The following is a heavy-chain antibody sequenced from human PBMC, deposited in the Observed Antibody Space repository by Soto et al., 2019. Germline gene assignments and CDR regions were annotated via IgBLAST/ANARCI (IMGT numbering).Heavy chain of an antibody. J-gene: IGHJ4*02. CDR3: ARDSSGRHDY. Sequence: SETLSLTCSVSGGSARSGSYYWTWIRQPPGKGLEWIGYIYQSGTTNYNASLKSRVTISIDTSKNQFFLELNSVTAADTAVYYCARDSSGRHDYWGQGTLVTVSS. CDR2: IYQSGTT. V-gene: IGHV4-61*01. D-gene: IGHD3-22*01. CDR1: GGSARSGSYY.